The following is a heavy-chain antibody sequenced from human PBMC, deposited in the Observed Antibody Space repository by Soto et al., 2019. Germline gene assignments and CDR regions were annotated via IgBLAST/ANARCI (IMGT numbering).Heavy chain of an antibody. D-gene: IGHD5-12*01. CDR2: IYYSGST. Sequence: QVQLQESGPGLVKPSQTLSLTCTVSGGSISSGGYYWSWIRQHPGKGLEWIGYIYYSGSTYYNPSLKIRVTISVDTSKNQFSLKLSSVTAADTAVYYCARGGVGDGYNRWWFDPWGQGTLVTVSS. J-gene: IGHJ5*02. CDR1: GGSISSGGYY. CDR3: ARGGVGDGYNRWWFDP. V-gene: IGHV4-31*03.